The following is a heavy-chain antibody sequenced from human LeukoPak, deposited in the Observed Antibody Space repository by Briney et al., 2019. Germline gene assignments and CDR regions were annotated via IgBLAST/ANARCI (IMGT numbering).Heavy chain of an antibody. CDR2: IYHSGST. J-gene: IGHJ3*02. CDR3: ARHQWVPAFDI. CDR1: GYSISSGYY. Sequence: SETLSLTCTVSGYSISSGYYWGWIRQPPGKGLEWIGSIYHSGSTYYNPSLKSRVTISVDTSKNQFSLKLSSVTAADTAVYYCARHQWVPAFDIWGQGTMVTVSS. V-gene: IGHV4-38-2*02. D-gene: IGHD1-26*01.